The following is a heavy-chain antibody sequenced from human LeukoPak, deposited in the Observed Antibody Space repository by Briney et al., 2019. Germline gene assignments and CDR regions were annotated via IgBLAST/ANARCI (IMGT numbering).Heavy chain of an antibody. V-gene: IGHV3-23*01. CDR3: ATALLRASTYMDV. CDR1: GFTFSSYA. D-gene: IGHD1-1*01. Sequence: GGSLRLSCVASGFTFSSYAMCWARQAPAKGLEWVSWTSGSGGSTYYADSVKGRFTISRDNSKNTVYLQMNSLRAEDTAVYYCATALLRASTYMDVWGKGTTVTVSS. CDR2: TSGSGGST. J-gene: IGHJ6*03.